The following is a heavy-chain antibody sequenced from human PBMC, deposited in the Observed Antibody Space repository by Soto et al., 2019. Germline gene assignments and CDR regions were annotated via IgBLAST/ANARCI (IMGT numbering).Heavy chain of an antibody. CDR1: GGSISSSSYS. D-gene: IGHD2-2*01. J-gene: IGHJ6*02. Sequence: QLQLQESGPRLVKPSETLSLTCSVSGGSISSSSYSWGWIRQPPGKGLEWIGTIYYSGSTHYNPSLKGRFAISADTPNNQLALRLSSVTAADTAVYYCGRQPGHCGSTTCFGYYSVDVWGQGTTVTVS. CDR3: GRQPGHCGSTTCFGYYSVDV. V-gene: IGHV4-39*01. CDR2: IYYSGST.